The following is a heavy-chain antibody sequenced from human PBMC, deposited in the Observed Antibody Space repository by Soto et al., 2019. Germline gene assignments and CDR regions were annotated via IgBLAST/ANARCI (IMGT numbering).Heavy chain of an antibody. V-gene: IGHV4-34*01. Sequence: SETLSLTCAVYGGSFSGYYWSWIRQPPGKGLEWIGEINHSGSTNYNPSLKSRVTISVDTSKNQFSLKLSSVTAADTAVYYCARVFLGRLPVVVPGAPQNVDVFDFWGRGTRVTVSS. J-gene: IGHJ3*01. CDR3: ARVFLGRLPVVVPGAPQNVDVFDF. D-gene: IGHD2-2*01. CDR2: INHSGST. CDR1: GGSFSGYY.